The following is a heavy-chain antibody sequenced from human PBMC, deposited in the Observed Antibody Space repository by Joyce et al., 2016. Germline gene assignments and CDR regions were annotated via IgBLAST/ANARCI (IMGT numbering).Heavy chain of an antibody. CDR2: MNPNTGGT. D-gene: IGHD2-15*01. J-gene: IGHJ6*02. CDR1: GYTFTNDY. Sequence: QVQLVQSGAEVKEPGASVKVSCKASGYTFTNDYLHWVRQAPGQGLEWMGWMNPNTGGTNYAQKFLGLINMTRDTSINTAYMELTRLRPYDTAVYYCARDDLLASSWWSGMDVWGQGSTVTVSS. V-gene: IGHV1-2*04. CDR3: ARDDLLASSWWSGMDV.